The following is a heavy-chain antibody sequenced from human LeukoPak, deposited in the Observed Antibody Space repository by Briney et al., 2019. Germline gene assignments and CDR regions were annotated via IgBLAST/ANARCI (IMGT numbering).Heavy chain of an antibody. V-gene: IGHV3-11*04. J-gene: IGHJ4*02. CDR1: GFTFSDYY. CDR3: ASAEYADSSPFDY. CDR2: ISSSGSTI. D-gene: IGHD6-13*01. Sequence: PGGSLRLSCAASGFTFSDYYMSWIRRAPGKGLEWVSYISSSGSTIYYADSVKGRFTISRDNAKNSLYLQMNSLRAEDTAVYYCASAEYADSSPFDYWGQGTLVTVSS.